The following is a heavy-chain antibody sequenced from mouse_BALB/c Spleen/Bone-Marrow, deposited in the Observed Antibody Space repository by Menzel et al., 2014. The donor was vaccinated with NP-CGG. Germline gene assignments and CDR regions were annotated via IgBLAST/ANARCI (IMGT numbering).Heavy chain of an antibody. D-gene: IGHD1-2*01. J-gene: IGHJ2*01. Sequence: EVKLQESGPDLVKPSQSLSLPCTVTGYSITSGYSCHWIRQFPGNKLEWMGYIQYSGSTNYNPSLKSRISITRDTSKNQFFLQLNSVTTEDTATYYCTKRQIHYYGYYFDYWGQGTTLTVSS. CDR2: IQYSGST. CDR3: TKRQIHYYGYYFDY. CDR1: GYSITSGYS. V-gene: IGHV3-1*02.